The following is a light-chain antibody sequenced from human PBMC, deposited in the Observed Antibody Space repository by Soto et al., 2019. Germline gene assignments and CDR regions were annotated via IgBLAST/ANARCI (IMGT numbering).Light chain of an antibody. CDR2: RDH. V-gene: IGLV1-44*01. CDR3: AAWDDSLNAMV. J-gene: IGLJ2*01. Sequence: QTVVTQPPSASGTPGQRVTLSCSGSDSNIGSNSVSWYQQLPGTAPRVLIYRDHQRPSGVPDRFSGSKSGTSASLAISGLQSEDEADYYCAAWDDSLNAMVFGGGAQLTVL. CDR1: DSNIGSNS.